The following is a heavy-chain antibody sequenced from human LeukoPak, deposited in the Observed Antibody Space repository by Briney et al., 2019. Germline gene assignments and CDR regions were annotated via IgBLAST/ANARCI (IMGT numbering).Heavy chain of an antibody. CDR3: ARHPTNYYGMDV. CDR2: IYYSGST. J-gene: IGHJ6*02. Sequence: SETLSLTCTVSGGSISSYYWSWIRQPAGKGLEWIGYIYYSGSTNYNPSLKSRVTISVDTSKNQFSLKLSSVTAADTAVYYCARHPTNYYGMDVWGQGTTVTVSS. V-gene: IGHV4-59*08. CDR1: GGSISSYY.